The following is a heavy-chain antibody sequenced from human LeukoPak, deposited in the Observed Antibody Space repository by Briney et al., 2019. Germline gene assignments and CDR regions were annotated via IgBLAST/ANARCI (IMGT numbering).Heavy chain of an antibody. CDR2: IYHSGST. Sequence: SETLSLTCAVAGYSISSGYYWGWIRQSPGKGLEWIGSIYHSGSTYYNPSLKSRVTISVDTSKNQFSLKLSSVTAADTAVYYCARRERITIFGVVIIGVIDYWGQGTLVTVSS. CDR1: GYSISSGYY. CDR3: ARRERITIFGVVIIGVIDY. D-gene: IGHD3-3*01. J-gene: IGHJ4*02. V-gene: IGHV4-38-2*01.